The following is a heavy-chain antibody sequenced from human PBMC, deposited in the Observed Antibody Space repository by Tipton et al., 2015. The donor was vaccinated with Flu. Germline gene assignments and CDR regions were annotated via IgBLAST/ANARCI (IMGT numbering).Heavy chain of an antibody. CDR3: AKVKFGWVES. J-gene: IGHJ5*01. CDR1: GGPITSSSYY. CDR2: IYYTGYR. Sequence: TLSLTCSVSGGPITSSSYYWGWIRQPPGRPLEWVGSIYYTGYRYDNPSLKSRLAMSIDTSQSQFSLRLSSMTAADTAVYYCAKVKFGWVESWVQGTLVTVSS. D-gene: IGHD3-16*01. V-gene: IGHV4-39*07.